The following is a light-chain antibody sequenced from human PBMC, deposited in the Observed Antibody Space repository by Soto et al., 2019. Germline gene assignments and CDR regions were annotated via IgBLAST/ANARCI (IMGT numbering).Light chain of an antibody. V-gene: IGLV2-14*01. J-gene: IGLJ2*01. CDR3: SSYTSGSTLVV. CDR1: SSDVGGYNY. Sequence: QSALTQPASVSGSPGQSITISCTGTSSDVGGYNYVSWYQQHPGKALKLMIYDVTNRPSGVSNRFSGSKSGNTASLTISGLQAEDEADYYCSSYTSGSTLVVFGGGTKLTVL. CDR2: DVT.